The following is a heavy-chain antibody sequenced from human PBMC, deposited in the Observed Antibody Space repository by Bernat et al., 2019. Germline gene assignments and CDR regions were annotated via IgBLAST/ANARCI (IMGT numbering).Heavy chain of an antibody. J-gene: IGHJ6*02. CDR3: ARDRPTIF. V-gene: IGHV3-53*02. Sequence: EVQLVETGGGLIQPGGSLRLSCAASGFTVSSNYMSWVRQAPGKGLGWDIVIYSGGSTYYADYVKGRLTIAKDNYKNTLYLQMSSLGAEDTAVYYCARDRPTIFWGQGTTVTVSS. CDR2: IYSGGST. CDR1: GFTVSSNY. D-gene: IGHD3-3*01.